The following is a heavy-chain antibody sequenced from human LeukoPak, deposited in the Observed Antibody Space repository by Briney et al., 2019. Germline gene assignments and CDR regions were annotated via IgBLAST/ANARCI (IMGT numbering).Heavy chain of an antibody. J-gene: IGHJ4*02. CDR2: MTTSGNTI. D-gene: IGHD2-21*02. V-gene: IGHV3-48*04. CDR1: GITFSGYS. Sequence: GGSLRLSCVVSGITFSGYSMIWVRQAPGKGLEWLSFMTTSGNTIFYAESVKDRFTISRDNAKNSLSLQMNSLRAEDTAVYYCARGDNSDGDIGFDYWGRGTLVTVSA. CDR3: ARGDNSDGDIGFDY.